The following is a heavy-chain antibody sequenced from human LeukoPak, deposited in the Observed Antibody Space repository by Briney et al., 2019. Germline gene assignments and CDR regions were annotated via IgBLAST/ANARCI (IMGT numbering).Heavy chain of an antibody. CDR3: ATRKLGNDY. CDR2: IYHSGST. D-gene: IGHD7-27*01. V-gene: IGHV4-4*02. Sequence: SGTLSLTCAVSGVSISSSHWWSWVRQPPGKGLEWVGEIYHSGSTNSNPSLKSRVTISADTSKNQFSLKLYSVTAADTAVYYCATRKLGNDYWGQGTLVTVSS. CDR1: GVSISSSHW. J-gene: IGHJ4*02.